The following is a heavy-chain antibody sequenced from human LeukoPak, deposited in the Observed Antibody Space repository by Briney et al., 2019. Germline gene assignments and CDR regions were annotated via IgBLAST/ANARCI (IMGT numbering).Heavy chain of an antibody. CDR3: ARDFLLDKYYYGMDV. Sequence: PGGSLRLSCTASGFTFTTYWMSWVRQAPGKGLEWVAKIKQDGSEKYYVDSVKGRFTISRDNAKNSLYLQMNSLRAEDTAMYHCARDFLLDKYYYGMDVWGQGTTVTVSS. V-gene: IGHV3-7*01. D-gene: IGHD2-2*03. CDR1: GFTFTTYW. CDR2: IKQDGSEK. J-gene: IGHJ6*02.